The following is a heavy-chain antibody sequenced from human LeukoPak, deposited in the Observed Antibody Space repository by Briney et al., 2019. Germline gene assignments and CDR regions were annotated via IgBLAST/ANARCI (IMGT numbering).Heavy chain of an antibody. CDR1: GFTFDDYA. CDR3: AIFSGWFDY. D-gene: IGHD6-19*01. J-gene: IGHJ4*02. V-gene: IGHV3-9*01. CDR2: ISWNSGSI. Sequence: PGGSLRLSCAASGFTFDDYAMHWVRHAPGKGLEWVSGISWNSGSIGYADSVKGRFTISRDNAKNSLYLQMNSLRAEDTALYYCAIFSGWFDYWGQGTLVTVSS.